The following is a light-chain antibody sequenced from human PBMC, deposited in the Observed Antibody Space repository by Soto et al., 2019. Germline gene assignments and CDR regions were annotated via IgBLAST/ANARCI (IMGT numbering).Light chain of an antibody. CDR1: QGISSY. Sequence: AIRMTQSPSSLSASTGDRVTITCRASQGISSYLVWYQQKLGKAPKLLIYAASTLQIGVPSRFSGSGSVIDFTLTIICLQSEDFATYYCRQYYSYPPYSFGQVTKLEIK. J-gene: IGKJ2*01. CDR2: AAS. V-gene: IGKV1-8*01. CDR3: RQYYSYPPYS.